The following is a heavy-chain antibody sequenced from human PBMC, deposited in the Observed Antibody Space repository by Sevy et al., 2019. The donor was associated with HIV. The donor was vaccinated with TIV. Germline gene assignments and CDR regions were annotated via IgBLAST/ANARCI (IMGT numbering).Heavy chain of an antibody. V-gene: IGHV3-9*01. CDR3: AKDLLPYGSGSYPLDY. Sequence: GGSLRLSCAASGFTFSSYSMNWVRRAPGKGLEWVSGIGWNSGSVGYAVSVKGRFTISRDNAKNLLYLQMNSLTSEDTALYYCAKDLLPYGSGSYPLDYWGQGTVVTVSS. CDR1: GFTFSSYS. CDR2: IGWNSGSV. J-gene: IGHJ4*02. D-gene: IGHD3-10*01.